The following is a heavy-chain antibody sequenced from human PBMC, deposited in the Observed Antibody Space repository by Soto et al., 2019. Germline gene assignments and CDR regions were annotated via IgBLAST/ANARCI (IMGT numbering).Heavy chain of an antibody. CDR3: ARDSGAYIYYYYGMDV. D-gene: IGHD4-17*01. CDR1: GFNFSSYW. J-gene: IGHJ6*02. V-gene: IGHV3-7*01. Sequence: GGSLRLSCAASGFNFSSYWMSWVRQAPGKGLESVATIKQDGSEKYYVDSVKSRFTISRDIAKHSMYLQMNSLRAEDTAVFYCARDSGAYIYYYYGMDVWGQGPTVTAS. CDR2: IKQDGSEK.